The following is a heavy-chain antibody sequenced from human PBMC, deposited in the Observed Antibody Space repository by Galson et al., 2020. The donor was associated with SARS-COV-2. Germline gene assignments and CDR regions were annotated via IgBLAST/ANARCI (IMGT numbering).Heavy chain of an antibody. Sequence: TGGSLRLSCAASGFTFSDHYMDWVRQAPGKGLEWVGRTRNKANSYTTEYAASVKGRFTISRDDSKNSLCLQMNSLKTEDTAVYYCARESGSSSGGTYYYYGMDVWGQGTMVTVSS. CDR1: GFTFSDHY. CDR2: TRNKANSYTT. CDR3: ARESGSSSGGTYYYYGMDV. J-gene: IGHJ6*02. D-gene: IGHD6-6*01. V-gene: IGHV3-72*01.